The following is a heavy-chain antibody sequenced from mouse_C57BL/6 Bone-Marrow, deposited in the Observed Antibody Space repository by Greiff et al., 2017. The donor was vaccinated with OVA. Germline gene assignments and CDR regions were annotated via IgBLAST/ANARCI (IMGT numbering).Heavy chain of an antibody. J-gene: IGHJ3*01. CDR1: GYTFTSYW. D-gene: IGHD2-5*01. CDR2: IYPGSGST. V-gene: IGHV1-55*01. CDR3: ERDYSNTGFAY. Sequence: QVHVKQPGAELVKPGASVKMSCKASGYTFTSYWITWVKQRPGQGLEWIGDIYPGSGSTNYNEKFKSKATLTVDTSSSTAYMQLSSLTTEDSAVYYCERDYSNTGFAYWGQGTLVTVSA.